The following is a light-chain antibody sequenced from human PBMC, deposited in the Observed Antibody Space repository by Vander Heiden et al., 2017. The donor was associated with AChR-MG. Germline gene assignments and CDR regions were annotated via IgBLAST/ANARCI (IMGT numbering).Light chain of an antibody. CDR2: SNN. V-gene: IGLV1-44*01. CDR3: AAWDDSLNVV. CDR1: SSNIGSNT. J-gene: IGLJ2*01. Sequence: QSVLTPPPSASRTPGQMVTISGSGSSSNIGSNTVNGYQQLPGTAPKLLIYSNNQRPSGVPDRFSGSKSGTSASLAISGLQSEDEADYYCAAWDDSLNVVFGGGTKLTVL.